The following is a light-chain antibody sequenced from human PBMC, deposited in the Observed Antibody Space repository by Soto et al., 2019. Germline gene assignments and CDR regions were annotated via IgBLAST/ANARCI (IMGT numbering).Light chain of an antibody. J-gene: IGKJ3*01. CDR3: QQANSFPFT. CDR1: QGFSSW. Sequence: DIQMTQSPSSVSASVGDRVTISCRASQGFSSWLAWYQQKTGEAPRLLIYADFRLQSGVPSRFSGRGSGSDFTLTICSLQPEDFATYYCQQANSFPFTFGPGTKVDV. CDR2: ADF. V-gene: IGKV1-12*01.